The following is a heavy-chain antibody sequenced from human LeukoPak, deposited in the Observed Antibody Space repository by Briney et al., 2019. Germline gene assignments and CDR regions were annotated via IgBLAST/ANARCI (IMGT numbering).Heavy chain of an antibody. CDR1: GFTFSSYD. CDR3: AKDGGLWVSAHWGDS. V-gene: IGHV3-23*01. J-gene: IGHJ4*02. Sequence: GGSLRLSCAASGFTFSSYDMSWVRQAPGKGLEWVSAISASGGRTYYADSVKGRFTVSRDDSKNTLYLQMNSLRAEDTAVYYCAKDGGLWVSAHWGDSWGRGTLVTVSS. D-gene: IGHD7-27*01. CDR2: ISASGGRT.